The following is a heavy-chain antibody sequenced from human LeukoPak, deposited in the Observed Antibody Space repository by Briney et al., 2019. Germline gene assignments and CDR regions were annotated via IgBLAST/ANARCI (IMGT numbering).Heavy chain of an antibody. CDR2: ISSSSSYI. D-gene: IGHD3-22*01. Sequence: PGGSLRLSCAASGFTFSRYSMNWVRQAPGKGLEWVSSISSSSSYIYYADSVKGRFTISRDNAKNSLYLQMNSLRAEDTAVYYCAKDKRGYYDSSGYCFDYWGQGTLVTVSS. CDR3: AKDKRGYYDSSGYCFDY. J-gene: IGHJ4*02. V-gene: IGHV3-21*01. CDR1: GFTFSRYS.